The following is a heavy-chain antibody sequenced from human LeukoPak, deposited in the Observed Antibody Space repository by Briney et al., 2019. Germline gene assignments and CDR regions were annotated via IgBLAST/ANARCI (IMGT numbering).Heavy chain of an antibody. CDR1: GFTFSSYG. J-gene: IGHJ4*02. D-gene: IGHD6-19*01. CDR2: IRYDGSNK. CDR3: AKAKWGCSGPYDY. V-gene: IGHV3-30*02. Sequence: GGSLRHSCAASGFTFSSYGMHWVRQAPGKGLGWVAFIRYDGSNKYYADSVKGRFTISRDNSKNTLYLQMNSLRAEDTAVYYCAKAKWGCSGPYDYWGQGTLVTVSS.